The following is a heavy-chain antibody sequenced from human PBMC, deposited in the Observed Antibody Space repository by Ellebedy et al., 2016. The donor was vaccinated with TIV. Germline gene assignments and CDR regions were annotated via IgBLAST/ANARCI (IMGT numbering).Heavy chain of an antibody. CDR1: GFTFSSYG. J-gene: IGHJ4*02. Sequence: GESLKISCAASGFTFSSYGMHWVRHAPGKGLEWVAVIWYDGSNKYYADSVKGRFTISRDNSKNTLYLQMNSLRAEETAVYYCARGWYQRYSRGWGLFDYWGQGTLVTVSS. CDR3: ARGWYQRYSRGWGLFDY. D-gene: IGHD6-19*01. V-gene: IGHV3-33*08. CDR2: IWYDGSNK.